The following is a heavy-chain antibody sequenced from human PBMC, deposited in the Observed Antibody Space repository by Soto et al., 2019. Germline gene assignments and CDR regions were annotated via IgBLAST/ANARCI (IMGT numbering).Heavy chain of an antibody. Sequence: HVQLQESGPGLVKPSETLSLICTVSGDSISSYYWSWIRQPPGKGLEWIGFIYYTGSTNYNPSLKSRVTIAGETSKNQLSLKLSSVSAADTAVYFWARRAGAVPGRIDFWGQGTLVTVSS. CDR3: ARRAGAVPGRIDF. J-gene: IGHJ4*02. CDR2: IYYTGST. V-gene: IGHV4-59*08. CDR1: GDSISSYY. D-gene: IGHD6-19*01.